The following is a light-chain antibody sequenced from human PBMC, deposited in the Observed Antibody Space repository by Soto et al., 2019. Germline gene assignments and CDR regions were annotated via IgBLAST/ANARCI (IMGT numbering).Light chain of an antibody. Sequence: QSVLTQPASVCGSPGQSITVSCTGTSTDVGTYNLVSWYQQHPGKAPKLIIYEGSKRPSGVSNRFSGSKSGNTASLTISGLQAEDEADYYCCSYAGSRTFIFGGGTKLTVL. CDR2: EGS. J-gene: IGLJ2*01. V-gene: IGLV2-23*01. CDR1: STDVGTYNL. CDR3: CSYAGSRTFI.